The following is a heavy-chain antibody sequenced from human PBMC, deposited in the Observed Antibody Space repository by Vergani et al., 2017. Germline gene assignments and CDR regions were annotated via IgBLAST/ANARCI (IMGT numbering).Heavy chain of an antibody. CDR1: GFTFTNSA. V-gene: IGHV1-69*01. J-gene: IGHJ3*02. CDR3: ARAVRGYSYGYQGGAFDI. D-gene: IGHD5-18*01. Sequence: QLVQSGPEVKKPGTSVKVSCKASGFTFTNSAVQWVRQAPGQGLEWMGGIIPIFGTANYAQKFQGRVTITADESTSTAYMELSSLRSEDTAVYYCARAVRGYSYGYQGGAFDIWGQGTMVTVSS. CDR2: IIPIFGTA.